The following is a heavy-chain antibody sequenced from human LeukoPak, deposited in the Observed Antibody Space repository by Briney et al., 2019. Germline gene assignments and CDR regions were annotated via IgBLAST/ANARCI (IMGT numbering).Heavy chain of an antibody. D-gene: IGHD3-3*01. V-gene: IGHV1-2*02. J-gene: IGHJ6*02. Sequence: ASVKVSCKASGYTFTGYYMHWVRQAPGQGLEWMGWINPNSGGTNYAQKFQGRVTMTRDTSISTAYMELSRLRSDDTAVYYCARDKHDFWSGYRSDYYYGMDVCGQGTTVTVSS. CDR3: ARDKHDFWSGYRSDYYYGMDV. CDR2: INPNSGGT. CDR1: GYTFTGYY.